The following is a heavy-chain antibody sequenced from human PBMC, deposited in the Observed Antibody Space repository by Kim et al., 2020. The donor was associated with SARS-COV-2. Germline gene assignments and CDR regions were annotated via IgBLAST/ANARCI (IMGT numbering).Heavy chain of an antibody. D-gene: IGHD6-13*01. CDR3: AKNYLDSSSWYDAGTDTPKFDP. J-gene: IGHJ5*02. CDR1: GFTFSSYG. CDR2: ISYDGSNK. V-gene: IGHV3-30*18. Sequence: GGSLRLSCAASGFTFSSYGMHWVRQAPGKGLEWVAVISYDGSNKYYADSVKGRFTISRDNSKNTLYLQMNSLRAEDTAVYYCAKNYLDSSSWYDAGTDTPKFDPWGQGTLVTVSS.